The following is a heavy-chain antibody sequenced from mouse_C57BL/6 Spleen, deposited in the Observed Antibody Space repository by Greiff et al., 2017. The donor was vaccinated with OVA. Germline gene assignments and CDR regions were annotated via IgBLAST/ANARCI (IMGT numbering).Heavy chain of an antibody. J-gene: IGHJ4*01. CDR3: ARGGNYDYAMDY. D-gene: IGHD2-1*01. Sequence: ESGPGLVKPSQSLSLTCSVTGYSITSGYSWNWIRQFPGNKLEWMGYISYDGSNNYNPSLKNRISITRDTSKNQFFLKLNSVTTEDTATYYCARGGNYDYAMDYWGQGTSVTVSS. V-gene: IGHV3-6*01. CDR1: GYSITSGYS. CDR2: ISYDGSN.